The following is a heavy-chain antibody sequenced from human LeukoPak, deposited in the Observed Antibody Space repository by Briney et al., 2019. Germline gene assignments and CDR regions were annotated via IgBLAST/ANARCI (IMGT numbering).Heavy chain of an antibody. CDR3: ARDPSSGSYPGGDY. J-gene: IGHJ4*02. Sequence: ASAKVPCKASGYTFTDYGVSWVRQAPGKGLEGLGWISAYNGNTDYAQKFQGRVTMTADTSTSTGYMELRSLRSDDTAVYYCARDPSSGSYPGGDYWGQGTLVTVSS. CDR1: GYTFTDYG. D-gene: IGHD1-26*01. CDR2: ISAYNGNT. V-gene: IGHV1-18*01.